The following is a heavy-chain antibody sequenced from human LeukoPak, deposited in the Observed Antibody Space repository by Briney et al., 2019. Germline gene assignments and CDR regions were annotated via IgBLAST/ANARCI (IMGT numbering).Heavy chain of an antibody. Sequence: GGSLRLSCAASGFTFSSYGMHWVRQAPGKGLEWVAVISYDGSNKYYADSVKGRFTISRDNSKNTLYLQMNSLRAEDTAVYYCAKVGLGYCSSTSCLTGGLFDYWGQGTLVTVSS. CDR1: GFTFSSYG. CDR2: ISYDGSNK. J-gene: IGHJ4*02. V-gene: IGHV3-30*18. D-gene: IGHD2-2*01. CDR3: AKVGLGYCSSTSCLTGGLFDY.